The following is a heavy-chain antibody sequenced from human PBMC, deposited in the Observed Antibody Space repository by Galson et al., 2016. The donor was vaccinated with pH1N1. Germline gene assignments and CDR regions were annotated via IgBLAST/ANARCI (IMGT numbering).Heavy chain of an antibody. J-gene: IGHJ5*02. CDR2: INSGGSST. V-gene: IGHV3-11*04. Sequence: SLRLSCAASGFTFSDSYMSWIRQAPGKGLEFVSYINSGGSSTYYADSVKGRFTISRDNAKNSLYLQISSLRAEDTAVYYCARVPGVAGPGGWFDPWGHGTLVTVSS. CDR1: GFTFSDSY. D-gene: IGHD2-2*01. CDR3: ARVPGVAGPGGWFDP.